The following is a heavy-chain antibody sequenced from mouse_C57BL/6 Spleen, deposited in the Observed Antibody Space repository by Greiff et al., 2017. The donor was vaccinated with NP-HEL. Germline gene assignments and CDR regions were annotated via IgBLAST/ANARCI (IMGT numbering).Heavy chain of an antibody. CDR2: INPSTGGT. CDR1: GYSFTGYY. CDR3: ATIYYGNYGAMDY. Sequence: EVQLQQSGPELVKPGASVKISCKASGYSFTGYYMNWVKQSPEKSLEWIGEINPSTGGTTYNQKFKAKATLTVDKSSSTAYMQLKSLTSEDSAVYYCATIYYGNYGAMDYWGQGTSVTVSS. J-gene: IGHJ4*01. V-gene: IGHV1-42*01. D-gene: IGHD2-1*01.